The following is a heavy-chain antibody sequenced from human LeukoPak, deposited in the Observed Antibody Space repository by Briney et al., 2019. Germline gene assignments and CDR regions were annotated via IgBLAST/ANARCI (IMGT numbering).Heavy chain of an antibody. CDR2: INPNSGGT. CDR1: GYTFTGYY. Sequence: ASVKVSCKASGYTFTGYYMHWVRQAPGQGLEWMGWINPNSGGTNYAQKFQGRVTMTRDTSISTAYMELSRLRSDDTAVYYSAKARFGELFSFDYWGQGTLVTVSS. J-gene: IGHJ4*02. D-gene: IGHD3-10*01. CDR3: AKARFGELFSFDY. V-gene: IGHV1-2*02.